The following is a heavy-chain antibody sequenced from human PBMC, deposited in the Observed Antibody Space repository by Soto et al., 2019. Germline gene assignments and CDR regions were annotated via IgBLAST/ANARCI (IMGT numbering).Heavy chain of an antibody. V-gene: IGHV1-18*01. D-gene: IGHD2-2*01. CDR2: INPYNGNT. CDR3: ARVVAPAPAYYGMHF. Sequence: ASVKVSCKASGFTFAIYGITWVRQAPGQGLEWMGWINPYNGNTNYAQKFQGRVTMTTDTSTSTGYMELRSLRSDDTAVYYCARVVAPAPAYYGMHFWGQGTTVTVSS. J-gene: IGHJ6*02. CDR1: GFTFAIYG.